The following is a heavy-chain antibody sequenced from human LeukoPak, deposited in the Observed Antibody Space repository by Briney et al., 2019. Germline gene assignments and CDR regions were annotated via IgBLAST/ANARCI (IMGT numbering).Heavy chain of an antibody. CDR2: IYSGGST. Sequence: GGSLRLSCAASGFTVSSSYMSWVRQAPGKGLEWVSVIYSGGSTYYADSVKGRFTISRDNSKNTLYLQMNSLRAEDTAVYYCARILWGELNAFDYWGQGTLVTVSS. V-gene: IGHV3-53*01. J-gene: IGHJ4*02. D-gene: IGHD1-26*01. CDR1: GFTVSSSY. CDR3: ARILWGELNAFDY.